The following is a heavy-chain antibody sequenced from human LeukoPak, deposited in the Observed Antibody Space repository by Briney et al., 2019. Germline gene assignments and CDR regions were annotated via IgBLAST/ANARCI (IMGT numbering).Heavy chain of an antibody. CDR1: RFTFSSYA. V-gene: IGHV3-64*01. CDR2: ISSNGGST. J-gene: IGHJ4*02. CDR3: SRESEYATATVDY. Sequence: GGSLTHSRAASRFTFSSYAMHWVRQATGKGLEDVCAISSNGGSTYYANSVKGRFTISRDNSKNTLYLQMGSLRAEDMAVYYCSRESEYATATVDYWGQGTLVTVSS. D-gene: IGHD4-17*01.